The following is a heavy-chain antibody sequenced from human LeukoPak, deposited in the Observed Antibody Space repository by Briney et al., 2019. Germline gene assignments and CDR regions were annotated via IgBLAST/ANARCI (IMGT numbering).Heavy chain of an antibody. J-gene: IGHJ4*02. CDR3: AGGRTDIVVVPATLRNYYFDY. D-gene: IGHD2-2*01. CDR1: GYTFTSYG. Sequence: ASVKVSCKASGYTFTSYGISWVRQAPGQGLEWMGWINPNSGGTNYAQKFQGRVTMTRDTSISTAYMELSRLRSDDTAVYYCAGGRTDIVVVPATLRNYYFDYWGQGTLVTVSS. V-gene: IGHV1-2*02. CDR2: INPNSGGT.